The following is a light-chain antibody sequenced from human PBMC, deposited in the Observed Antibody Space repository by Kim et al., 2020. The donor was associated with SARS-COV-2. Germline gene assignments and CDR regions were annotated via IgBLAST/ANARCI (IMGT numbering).Light chain of an antibody. V-gene: IGLV3-19*01. CDR1: SLRSYY. Sequence: SSELTQDPAVSVALGQTVRITCQGDSLRSYYATWYQQKPGQAPILVIYGKNHRPSGIPVRFSGSSSGNTASLTITGTQAGDEADYYCNSRDSNDNVVFGGGTKLTVL. J-gene: IGLJ2*01. CDR3: NSRDSNDNVV. CDR2: GKN.